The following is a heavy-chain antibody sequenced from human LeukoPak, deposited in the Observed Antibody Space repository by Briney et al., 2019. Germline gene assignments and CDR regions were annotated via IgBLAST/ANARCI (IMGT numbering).Heavy chain of an antibody. CDR1: GGSISSSSYY. J-gene: IGHJ5*02. CDR2: IYYSGST. D-gene: IGHD3-22*01. V-gene: IGHV4-39*01. CDR3: ARSDYYYDSSGYYPLNWFDP. Sequence: SETLSLTCTVSGGSISSSSYYWGWIRQPPGKGLEWIGSIYYSGSTYYNPSLKSRVTISVDTSKNQFSLKLSSVTAADTAVYYCARSDYYYDSSGYYPLNWFDPWGQGTLVTVSS.